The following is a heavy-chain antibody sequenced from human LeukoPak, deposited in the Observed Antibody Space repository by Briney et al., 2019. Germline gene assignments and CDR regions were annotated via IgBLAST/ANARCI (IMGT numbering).Heavy chain of an antibody. D-gene: IGHD3-3*01. V-gene: IGHV3-30*02. CDR1: GFTFSSYG. J-gene: IGHJ4*02. CDR2: IRYDGSNK. Sequence: PGGSLRLSCAASGFTFSSYGMHWVRQAPGKGLEWVAFIRYDGSNKYYADSVKGRFTISRDNSKNTLYLQMNSLRAEDTAVYYCGKDQATIFGYFDYWGQGTLVTVSS. CDR3: GKDQATIFGYFDY.